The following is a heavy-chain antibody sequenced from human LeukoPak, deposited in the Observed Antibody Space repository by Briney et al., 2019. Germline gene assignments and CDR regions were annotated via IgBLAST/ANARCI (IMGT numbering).Heavy chain of an antibody. V-gene: IGHV1-18*01. CDR3: ARETSSGAPGPDAFDI. J-gene: IGHJ3*02. D-gene: IGHD6-19*01. CDR1: GYTFTSYG. CDR2: ISAYNGNT. Sequence: ASVKLSCKASGYTFTSYGISWVRQAPGQGLEWMGWISAYNGNTNYAQKLQGRVTMTTDTSTSTAYMELRSLRSDDTAVYYCARETSSGAPGPDAFDIWGQGTMVTVPS.